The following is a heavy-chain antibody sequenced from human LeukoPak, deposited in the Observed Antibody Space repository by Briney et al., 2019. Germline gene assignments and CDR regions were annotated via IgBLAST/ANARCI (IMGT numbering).Heavy chain of an antibody. D-gene: IGHD6-6*01. J-gene: IGHJ4*02. CDR2: IYRSGST. V-gene: IGHV4-38-2*02. CDR3: ARDRGGGSSPIDY. Sequence: SETLSLTCAVSGYSISSDYYWGWLRQPPGRGLEWIASIYRSGSTYCNPSLRSRVTISLDTSKNQFSLKVKSVTAADTAVYFCARDRGGGSSPIDYWGQGTLVTVSS. CDR1: GYSISSDYY.